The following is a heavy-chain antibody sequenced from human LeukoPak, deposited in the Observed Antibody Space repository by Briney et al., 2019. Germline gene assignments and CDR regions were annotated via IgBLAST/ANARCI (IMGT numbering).Heavy chain of an antibody. J-gene: IGHJ4*02. Sequence: GGSLRLSCAASGFTFSSYGMHWVRQAPGKGLEWVAVISYDGSNKYYADSVKGRFTISRDNSKNTLYLQMNSLRAEDTAVYYCVRVAAAGTGAAPFDYWGQGTLVTVSS. D-gene: IGHD6-13*01. V-gene: IGHV3-30*03. CDR1: GFTFSSYG. CDR2: ISYDGSNK. CDR3: VRVAAAGTGAAPFDY.